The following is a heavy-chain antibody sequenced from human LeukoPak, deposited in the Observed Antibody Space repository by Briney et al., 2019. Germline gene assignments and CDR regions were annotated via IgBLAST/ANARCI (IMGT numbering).Heavy chain of an antibody. CDR1: GGSISSGSYY. CDR2: IYTSGST. D-gene: IGHD4-17*01. CDR3: AREITATTYNLWTSEGRFDP. Sequence: SQTLSLTCTVSGGSISSGSYYWSWIRQPAGKGLEWIGRIYTSGSTNYNPSLKSRVTISVDTSKNQFSLKLSSVTAADTAVYYCAREITATTYNLWTSEGRFDPWGQGTLVTVSS. J-gene: IGHJ5*02. V-gene: IGHV4-61*02.